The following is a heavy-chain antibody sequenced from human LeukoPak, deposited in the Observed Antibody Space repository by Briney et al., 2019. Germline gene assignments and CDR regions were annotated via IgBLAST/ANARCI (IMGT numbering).Heavy chain of an antibody. CDR3: ARVNAVIGGNAFDI. CDR2: IYYSGST. Sequence: SETLSLTCTVSGGSISSYYLSWIRQPPGKGLEWIGHIYYSGSTNYNPSLKSRVTISLDRSKDQFSLKLSSVTAADTAVYYCARVNAVIGGNAFDIWGQGTMVTVSS. D-gene: IGHD3-22*01. V-gene: IGHV4-59*01. CDR1: GGSISSYY. J-gene: IGHJ3*02.